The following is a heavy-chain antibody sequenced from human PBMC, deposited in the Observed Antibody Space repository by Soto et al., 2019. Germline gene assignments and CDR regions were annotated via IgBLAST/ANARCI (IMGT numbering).Heavy chain of an antibody. CDR3: SRGRDPHKGGRT. V-gene: IGHV4-39*07. D-gene: IGHD3-16*01. Sequence: SETLSLTCTVSGGSISSSYYWGWIRQPPGKGLEWIGSIYYSGSSYYNPSLSNRVTISLDTSKNQFSLKLTSVTAADTAVYFCSRGRDPHKGGRTWGQGTLVTVSS. J-gene: IGHJ5*02. CDR1: GGSISSSYY. CDR2: IYYSGSS.